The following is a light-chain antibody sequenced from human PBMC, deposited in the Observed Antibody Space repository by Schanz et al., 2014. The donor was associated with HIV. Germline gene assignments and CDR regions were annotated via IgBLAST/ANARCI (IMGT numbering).Light chain of an antibody. V-gene: IGKV1-39*01. CDR2: AAS. CDR3: QQSYSATPYT. CDR1: QDISNY. Sequence: DIQMTQSPSSLSASVGDRVTITCQASQDISNYLNWYQQKPGKAPKLLIYAASSLQSGVPSRFSGSGSGTDFTLTITGLQFEDFATYYCQQSYSATPYTFGQGTKVEIK. J-gene: IGKJ2*01.